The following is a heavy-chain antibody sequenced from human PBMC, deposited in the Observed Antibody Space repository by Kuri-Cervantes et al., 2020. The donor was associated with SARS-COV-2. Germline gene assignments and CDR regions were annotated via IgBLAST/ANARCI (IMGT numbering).Heavy chain of an antibody. CDR3: ARVGATATYYFDF. V-gene: IGHV6-1*01. J-gene: IGHJ4*02. CDR2: TYYRSKWYN. D-gene: IGHD2-15*01. CDR1: GDSVSSNSAA. Sequence: SQTLSLTCAISGDSVSSNSAAWHWIRQSPSRGLEWLGRTYYRSKWYNDYAVSVKSRITINPDTSKNQFSLKLSSVTAADTAVYYCARVGATATYYFDFWGQGTLVTVSS.